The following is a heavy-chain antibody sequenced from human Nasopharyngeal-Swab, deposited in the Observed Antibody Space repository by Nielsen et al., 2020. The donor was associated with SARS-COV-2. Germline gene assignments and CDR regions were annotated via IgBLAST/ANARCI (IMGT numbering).Heavy chain of an antibody. D-gene: IGHD6-6*01. V-gene: IGHV3-30*03. CDR2: ISYDGSNK. Sequence: GGSLRLPCAASGFTFSSYGMHWVRQAPGKGLEWVAVISYDGSNKYYADSVKGRFTISRDNSKNTLYPQMNSLRAEDTAVYYCARDQDSSSYFDYWGQGTLVTVSS. J-gene: IGHJ4*02. CDR1: GFTFSSYG. CDR3: ARDQDSSSYFDY.